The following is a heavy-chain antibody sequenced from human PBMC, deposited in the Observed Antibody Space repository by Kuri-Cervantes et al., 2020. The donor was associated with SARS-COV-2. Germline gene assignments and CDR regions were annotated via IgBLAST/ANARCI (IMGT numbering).Heavy chain of an antibody. CDR1: GFTFSSYN. D-gene: IGHD6-6*01. CDR3: AREYKSSSPFES. CDR2: ISSGSTTK. V-gene: IGHV3-48*04. Sequence: ESLKISFAASGFTFSSYNMNWVRQAPGKGLEWVSFISSGSTTKYYADSVMGRFTISRDNAKNSLSLKINSLRVEDMDVYYCAREYKSSSPFESWGQGTLVTVSS. J-gene: IGHJ4*02.